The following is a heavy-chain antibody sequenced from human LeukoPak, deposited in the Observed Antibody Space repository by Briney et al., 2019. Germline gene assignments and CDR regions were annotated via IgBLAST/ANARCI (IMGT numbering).Heavy chain of an antibody. CDR1: GYTLSEYG. CDR2: ITTYNGVK. D-gene: IGHD2-8*01. Sequence: GASVKVSCKASGYTLSEYGISWVRRAPGQGLEWVGWITTYNGVKKYAEKFQGRVTMTTDTSTSTYYMELRSLRSDDTAIYYCARDCSNDVCFPRDHWGQGTLVTVST. V-gene: IGHV1-18*01. CDR3: ARDCSNDVCFPRDH. J-gene: IGHJ4*02.